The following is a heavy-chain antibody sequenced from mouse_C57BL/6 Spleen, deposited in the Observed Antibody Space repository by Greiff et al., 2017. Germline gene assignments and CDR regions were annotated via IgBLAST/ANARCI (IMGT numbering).Heavy chain of an antibody. Sequence: EVKLLESGPELVKPGASVKISCKASGYSFIGYYMNWVKQSPEKSLEWIGEINSSAGGTTYNQNFKAKATLTVDKSTSTAYMQLKSLTSEDSAVYYCARIYSSSWFAYWGQGTLVTVSA. CDR3: ARIYSSSWFAY. V-gene: IGHV1-42*01. CDR2: INSSAGGT. D-gene: IGHD1-1*01. J-gene: IGHJ3*01. CDR1: GYSFIGYY.